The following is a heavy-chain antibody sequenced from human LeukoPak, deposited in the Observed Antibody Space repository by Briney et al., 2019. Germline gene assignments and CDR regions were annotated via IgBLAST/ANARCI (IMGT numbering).Heavy chain of an antibody. J-gene: IGHJ4*02. V-gene: IGHV3-7*03. CDR2: IKNDGSES. Sequence: GGSLRLSCAVSGFNFRDHWMDWVRQAPGKGLEWVGHIKNDGSESYYVDSLKGRFSISRDNTNNALYLQMNSLRVEDTAVYYCAKNNGWFHLAQWGQGTLVTVSS. D-gene: IGHD6-19*01. CDR3: AKNNGWFHLAQ. CDR1: GFNFRDHW.